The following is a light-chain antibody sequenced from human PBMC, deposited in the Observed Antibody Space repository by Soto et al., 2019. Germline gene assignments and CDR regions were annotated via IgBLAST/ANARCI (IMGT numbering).Light chain of an antibody. CDR1: QDISNH. CDR3: QQYDNLPSYT. J-gene: IGKJ2*01. Sequence: DIQMTQSPSSLSASIGDRVTITCQASQDISNHLNWYQQKPGKAPELLIYAASSLQSGVPSRFSGSGSGTDFTFTISRLQPEDTATYYCQQYDNLPSYTFGQGTKLKIK. V-gene: IGKV1-33*01. CDR2: AAS.